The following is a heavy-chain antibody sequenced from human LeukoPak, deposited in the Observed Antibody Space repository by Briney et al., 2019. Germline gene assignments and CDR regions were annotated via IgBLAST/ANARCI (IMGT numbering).Heavy chain of an antibody. CDR1: GYSFPSYW. CDR2: IAPSDSYT. V-gene: IGHV5-10-1*01. Sequence: GESLKISCKVFGYSFPSYWITWVRQVPGKGLEWMGRIAPSDSYTSYNPSFEGHVTMSVEKSITTVYLQWSSLKASDTAMYYCVRQPPGVYDTTQSWFDPWGQGTLITVSS. D-gene: IGHD3-22*01. J-gene: IGHJ5*02. CDR3: VRQPPGVYDTTQSWFDP.